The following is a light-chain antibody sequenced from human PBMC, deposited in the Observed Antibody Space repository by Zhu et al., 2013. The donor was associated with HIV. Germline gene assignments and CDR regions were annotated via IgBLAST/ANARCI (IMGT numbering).Light chain of an antibody. CDR2: DVS. J-gene: IGKJ2*01. V-gene: IGKV1-39*01. CDR3: QQSYNTPYT. CDR1: QSITKY. Sequence: DIQMTQSPSSLSASVGDGVTITCRSRQSITKYLNWYQQKPGKAPKLLIYDVSSLQSGVPSRFSGSGSGTDFTLTISSLQPEDFATYYCQQSYNTPYTFGQGTKLEIK.